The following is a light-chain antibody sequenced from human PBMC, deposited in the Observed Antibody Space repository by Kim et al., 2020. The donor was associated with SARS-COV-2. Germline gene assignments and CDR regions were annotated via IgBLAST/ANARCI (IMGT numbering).Light chain of an antibody. J-gene: IGKJ2*01. CDR3: QQYSGYSKYT. CDR1: QTIGDW. Sequence: VATRVTITCPASQTIGDWLALYRQKTGKAPKLMIYRASTLASGVPTRVSGSGSGTESTLTISSLQPDDFATYYCQQYSGYSKYTFGQGTKVDIK. V-gene: IGKV1-5*03. CDR2: RAS.